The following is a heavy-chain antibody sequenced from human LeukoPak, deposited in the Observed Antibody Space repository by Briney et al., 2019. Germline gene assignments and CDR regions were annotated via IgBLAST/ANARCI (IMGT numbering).Heavy chain of an antibody. Sequence: ASETLSLTCTVSGGSISSYYWSWIRQPPGKGLEWIGYIYYSGSTNYNPSLKSRVTISVDTSKNQFSLKLSSVTAADTAVYYCARSDGSWYPYFDYWGQGTLVTVSS. V-gene: IGHV4-59*01. D-gene: IGHD6-13*01. J-gene: IGHJ4*02. CDR1: GGSISSYY. CDR3: ARSDGSWYPYFDY. CDR2: IYYSGST.